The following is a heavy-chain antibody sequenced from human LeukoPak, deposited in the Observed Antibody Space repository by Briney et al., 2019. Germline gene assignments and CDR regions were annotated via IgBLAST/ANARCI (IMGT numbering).Heavy chain of an antibody. V-gene: IGHV1-2*02. J-gene: IGHJ4*02. CDR2: INPKSGGT. D-gene: IGHD2-2*01. CDR3: ARADLEYCSITSCYYFDY. CDR1: GYTFTGYY. Sequence: GASVKVSCKASGYTFTGYYMHWVRQAPGQGLEWMGWINPKSGGTNHAQKFQGRVTMTRDTSISTAYMELSGLGSDDTAIYYCARADLEYCSITSCYYFDYWGQGTLVTVSS.